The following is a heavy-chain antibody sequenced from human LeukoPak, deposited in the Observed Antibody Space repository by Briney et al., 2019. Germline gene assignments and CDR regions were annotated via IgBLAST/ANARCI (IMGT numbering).Heavy chain of an antibody. V-gene: IGHV1-46*01. CDR3: VSRRDYYDSSGYYIDWYFDL. D-gene: IGHD3-22*01. J-gene: IGHJ2*01. CDR2: INPSGGST. CDR1: GYTFTSYY. Sequence: ASVKVSCKASGYTFTSYYMHWVRQAPGQGLEWMGIINPSGGSTSYAQKFQGRVTMTRDTSTSTVYMELSSLRSEDTAVYYCVSRRDYYDSSGYYIDWYFDLWGRGTLVTVSS.